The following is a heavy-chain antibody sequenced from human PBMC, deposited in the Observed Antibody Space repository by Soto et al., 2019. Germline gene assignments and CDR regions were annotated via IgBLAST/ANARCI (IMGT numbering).Heavy chain of an antibody. CDR3: ARDGLGYCSSTSCYSFDY. Sequence: QVQLVESGGGVVQPGRSLRLSCAASGFTFSSYAMHWVRQAPGKGLEWVAVISYDGSNKYYADSVKGRFTISRDNSKNTLYLQMNSLRAEDTAVYYCARDGLGYCSSTSCYSFDYWGQGTLVTVSS. D-gene: IGHD2-2*02. CDR2: ISYDGSNK. J-gene: IGHJ4*02. V-gene: IGHV3-30-3*01. CDR1: GFTFSSYA.